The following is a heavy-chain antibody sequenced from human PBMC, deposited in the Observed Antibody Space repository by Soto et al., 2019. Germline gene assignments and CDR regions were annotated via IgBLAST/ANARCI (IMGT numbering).Heavy chain of an antibody. V-gene: IGHV4-34*01. CDR3: ARRNWNYDY. Sequence: SETLSLTCAVYGGSFSGYHWSWIRQPPGKGLEWIGEINHSGSTNYNPSLKSRVTISVDTSKNQFSLKLSSVTAADTAVYYCARRNWNYDYWGQGTLVTVS. CDR1: GGSFSGYH. J-gene: IGHJ4*02. D-gene: IGHD1-7*01. CDR2: INHSGST.